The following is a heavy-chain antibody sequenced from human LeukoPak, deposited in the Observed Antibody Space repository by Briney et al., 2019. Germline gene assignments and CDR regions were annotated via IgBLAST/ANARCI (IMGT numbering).Heavy chain of an antibody. V-gene: IGHV3-23*01. D-gene: IGHD6-13*01. J-gene: IGHJ4*02. CDR2: ISDSGGST. CDR3: AKTEGQQLVRGGIDY. CDR1: GFTFSSYG. Sequence: GGSLRLSCAASGFTFSSYGMGWVRQAPGTGLEWVSAISDSGGSTYYADSVKGRFTISRDNSKNTLYLQMNSLRAEDTAVYYCAKTEGQQLVRGGIDYWGQGTLVTVSS.